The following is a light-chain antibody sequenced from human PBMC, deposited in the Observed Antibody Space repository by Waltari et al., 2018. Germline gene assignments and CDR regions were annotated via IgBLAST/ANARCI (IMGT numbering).Light chain of an antibody. V-gene: IGLV1-40*02. CDR1: HANIGAFQ. Sequence: QSVLTQPPSVSGAPGQRVPISCIGTHANIGAFQVHWYQTSPGAAPNLLIFGSSNRPAGVPDRFSGSKSDTSASLVITGLQVEDEGDFYCQSYDNILHGCVFGTGTKVIV. CDR3: QSYDNILHGCV. J-gene: IGLJ1*01. CDR2: GSS.